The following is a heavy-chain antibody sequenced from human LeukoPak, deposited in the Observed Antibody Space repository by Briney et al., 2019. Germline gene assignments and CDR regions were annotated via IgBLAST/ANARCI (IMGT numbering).Heavy chain of an antibody. V-gene: IGHV3-30*02. CDR2: IRYDGSNK. J-gene: IGHJ4*02. Sequence: GGSLRLSCAASGFTFSSYGMHWVRQAPGKGLEWVAFIRYDGSNKYYADSVKGRFTISRDNSKNTLYLQMNSLRAEDTAVYYCAKALGYCSGGSCYSHYWGQGTLVTVSS. CDR3: AKALGYCSGGSCYSHY. D-gene: IGHD2-15*01. CDR1: GFTFSSYG.